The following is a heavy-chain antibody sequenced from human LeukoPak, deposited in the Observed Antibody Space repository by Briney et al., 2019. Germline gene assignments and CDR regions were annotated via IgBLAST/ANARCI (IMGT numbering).Heavy chain of an antibody. D-gene: IGHD3-16*01. CDR3: AKNGPDYIWGNYLDY. V-gene: IGHV3-30*02. CDR2: IRYDGNNK. CDR1: GFTFSTYG. J-gene: IGHJ4*02. Sequence: PTGGSLRLSCAASGFTFSTYGMHWVRQAPGKGLEWVAFIRYDGNNKYYADSVKGRFTISRDNSKNMLYLEMKSLRPEDTAVYYCAKNGPDYIWGNYLDYWGQGTLVTVPS.